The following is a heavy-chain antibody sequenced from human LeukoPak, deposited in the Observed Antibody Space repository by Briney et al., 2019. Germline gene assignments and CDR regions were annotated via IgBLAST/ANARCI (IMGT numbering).Heavy chain of an antibody. CDR3: ASVRLPGDAFDI. CDR2: ISSSGSTI. Sequence: GGSMRLSCAASGFTFNNYGMHWVRQAPGKGLEWVSYISSSGSTIYYADSVKGRFTISRDNAKNTVYLQMNSLRVEDTAMYFCASVRLPGDAFDIWGQGTRVTVSS. CDR1: GFTFNNYG. V-gene: IGHV3-48*04. J-gene: IGHJ3*02.